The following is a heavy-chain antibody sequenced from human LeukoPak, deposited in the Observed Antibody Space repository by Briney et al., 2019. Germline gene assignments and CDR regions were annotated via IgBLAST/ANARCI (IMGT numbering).Heavy chain of an antibody. CDR2: IYYSGST. V-gene: IGHV4-59*01. J-gene: IGHJ4*02. D-gene: IGHD3-16*01. Sequence: PSETLSLTCTVSGGSISGYYWNWIRQPPGKGLEWIGYIYYSGSTNYNPSLKSRVTVSLDTSKNQFSLKLSSVTAADTAVYYCARAQPDSVWGSYPRYFDYWGQGTLVTVSS. CDR1: GGSISGYY. CDR3: ARAQPDSVWGSYPRYFDY.